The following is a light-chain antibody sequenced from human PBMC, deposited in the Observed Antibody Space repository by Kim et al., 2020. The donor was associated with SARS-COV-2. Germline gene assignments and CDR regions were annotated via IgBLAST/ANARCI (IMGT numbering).Light chain of an antibody. CDR2: GDD. J-gene: IGLJ2*01. V-gene: IGLV6-57*03. CDR3: QSYNRDNVL. CDR1: SGRIDANS. Sequence: GKTGTISCTRDSGRIDANSVHWYQQRPGGVPHTVIYGDDQRPSGVSDRFSGSIYNSSNSASLTISGLRTEDQADYYCQSYNRDNVLFGGGTQLTVL.